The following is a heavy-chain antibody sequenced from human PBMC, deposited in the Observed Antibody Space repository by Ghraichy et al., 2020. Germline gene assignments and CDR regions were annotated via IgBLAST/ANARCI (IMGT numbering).Heavy chain of an antibody. V-gene: IGHV4-30-4*01. D-gene: IGHD3-22*01. Sequence: SETLSLTCTVSGGSISSGDYYWSWIRQPPGKGLEWIGYIYYSGSTYYNPSLKSRVTISVDTSKNQFSLKLSSVTAADTAVYYCARATYYYDSSAHLGGGAFDIWGQGTMVTVSS. CDR2: IYYSGST. J-gene: IGHJ3*02. CDR1: GGSISSGDYY. CDR3: ARATYYYDSSAHLGGGAFDI.